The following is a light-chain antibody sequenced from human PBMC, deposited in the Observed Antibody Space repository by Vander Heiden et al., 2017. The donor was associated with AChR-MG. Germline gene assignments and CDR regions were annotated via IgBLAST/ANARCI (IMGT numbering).Light chain of an antibody. CDR3: GSYTTGSTWM. CDR2: DVS. J-gene: IGLJ3*02. V-gene: IGLV2-14*03. Sequence: QSPLTQPAPVSGSPGQSITISCTGVTSDVASHDFVSWYQQHPGKAPRVMIFDVSYRPSGVSTRFSGSKSGDTASLTISGLQAEDEADYYCGSYTTGSTWMFGGGTKLTVL. CDR1: TSDVASHDF.